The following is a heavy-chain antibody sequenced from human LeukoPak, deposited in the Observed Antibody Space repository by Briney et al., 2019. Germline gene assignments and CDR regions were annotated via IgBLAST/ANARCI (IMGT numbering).Heavy chain of an antibody. CDR3: ANSAAGVTRAFDI. J-gene: IGHJ3*02. CDR1: GFTFSSYA. V-gene: IGHV3-23*01. D-gene: IGHD6-25*01. Sequence: GGSLRLSRAASGFTFSSYAMSWVRQDRGMGLEWVSAITGGGSSTFYADSVNGRFAISRDNSKNTLYLQMNGLRAEDTAVYYCANSAAGVTRAFDIWGQGTMVTVSS. CDR2: ITGGGSST.